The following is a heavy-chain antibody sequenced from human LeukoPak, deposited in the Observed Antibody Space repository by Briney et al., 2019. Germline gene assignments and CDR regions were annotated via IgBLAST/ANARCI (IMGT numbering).Heavy chain of an antibody. CDR1: GGTFSIYA. J-gene: IGHJ5*02. Sequence: SVKVSCKASGGTFSIYAISWVRQAPGQGLEWMGRIIPILGIANYAQKFQVRVTITADKSTSTDYLELSNLRSEDTGVYYCARDPNIVVVPPNWFAPWGQGTLVTVSS. D-gene: IGHD2-21*01. CDR2: IIPILGIA. CDR3: ARDPNIVVVPPNWFAP. V-gene: IGHV1-69*04.